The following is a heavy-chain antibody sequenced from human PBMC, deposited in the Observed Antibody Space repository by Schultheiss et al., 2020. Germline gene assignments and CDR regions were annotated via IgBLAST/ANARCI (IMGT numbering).Heavy chain of an antibody. CDR2: ISWNSGII. D-gene: IGHD3-22*01. CDR1: GFTFDDYA. CDR3: AKANPRYYYDSSGYFDY. J-gene: IGHJ4*01. V-gene: IGHV3-9*01. Sequence: GGSLRLSCAASGFTFDDYAMHWVRQAPGKGLEWVSCISWNSGIIDYADSVKGRFTISRDNAKNSLYLQMNSLRAEDTALYYCAKANPRYYYDSSGYFDYWDHGTLVAVSS.